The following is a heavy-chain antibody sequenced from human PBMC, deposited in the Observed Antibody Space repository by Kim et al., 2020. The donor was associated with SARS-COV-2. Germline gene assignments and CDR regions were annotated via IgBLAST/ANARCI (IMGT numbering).Heavy chain of an antibody. J-gene: IGHJ3*02. Sequence: NPALKSRVTISVETSKNQFSLKLSSVTAADTAVYYCARDGGRYFDHAFDIWGQGTMVTVSS. CDR3: ARDGGRYFDHAFDI. D-gene: IGHD3-9*01. V-gene: IGHV4-59*01.